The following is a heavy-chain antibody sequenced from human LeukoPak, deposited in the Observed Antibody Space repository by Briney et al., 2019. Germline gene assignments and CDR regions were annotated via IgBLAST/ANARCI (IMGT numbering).Heavy chain of an antibody. D-gene: IGHD3-22*01. V-gene: IGHV4-34*01. J-gene: IGHJ4*02. CDR2: INHSGST. Sequence: SETLSLTCAVYGGSFSGYYWSWIRQPPGKGLEWIGGINHSGSTNYNPSLKSRVTISVDTSKNQFSLKLSSVTAADTAVYYCAREGYYDSRGLDYWGQGTLVTVSS. CDR3: AREGYYDSRGLDY. CDR1: GGSFSGYY.